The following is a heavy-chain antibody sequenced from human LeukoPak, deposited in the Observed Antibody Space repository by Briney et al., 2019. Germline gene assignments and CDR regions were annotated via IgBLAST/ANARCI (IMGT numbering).Heavy chain of an antibody. D-gene: IGHD5-24*01. CDR2: IYSGGST. CDR3: ARVDGYNYAVDY. J-gene: IGHJ4*02. V-gene: IGHV3-53*01. Sequence: PGGSLRLSCAASGLTVSSNYMSWVRQAPGKGLEWVSVIYSGGSTYYADSVKGRFTISRDNSKNTLYFQMNSLRAEDTAVYYCARVDGYNYAVDYWGQGTLVTVSS. CDR1: GLTVSSNY.